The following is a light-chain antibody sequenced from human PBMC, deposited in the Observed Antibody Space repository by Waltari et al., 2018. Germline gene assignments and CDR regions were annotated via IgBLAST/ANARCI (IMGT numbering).Light chain of an antibody. J-gene: IGLJ2*01. Sequence: SYELTQPPSVSVSPGQTARITCSGDALPKQYAFWYQQKPGQDPVLVTYKDTERPSGIPDRFSGSSSGTTVTLTISGVQAEDEADYYCQSGDSTSTHVVFGGGTKLTVL. V-gene: IGLV3-25*03. CDR2: KDT. CDR1: ALPKQY. CDR3: QSGDSTSTHVV.